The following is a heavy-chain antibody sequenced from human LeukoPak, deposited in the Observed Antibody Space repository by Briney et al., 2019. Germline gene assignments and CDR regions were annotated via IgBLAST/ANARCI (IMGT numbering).Heavy chain of an antibody. CDR2: IIPIFGTA. D-gene: IGHD6-6*01. J-gene: IGHJ4*02. Sequence: SVKVSCKASGGTFSIYAISWVRQAPGQGLEWMGGIIPIFGTANYAQKFQGRVTITADESTSTAYMELSSLRSEDTAVYYCAREGGSSSSDHGVYYFDYWGQGTLVTVSS. V-gene: IGHV1-69*13. CDR1: GGTFSIYA. CDR3: AREGGSSSSDHGVYYFDY.